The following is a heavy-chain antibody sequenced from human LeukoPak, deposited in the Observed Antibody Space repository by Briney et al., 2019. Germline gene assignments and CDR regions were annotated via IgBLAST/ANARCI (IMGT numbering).Heavy chain of an antibody. CDR3: ARSVERATRIDY. CDR1: GFTFDDYA. J-gene: IGHJ4*02. D-gene: IGHD5-24*01. Sequence: GRSLRLSCAASGFTFDDYAMHWVRQAPGKGLEWDSGISWNSGSIGYADSVKGRFTISRDNAKNSLYLQMNSLRAEDMALYYCARSVERATRIDYWGQGTLVTGSS. CDR2: ISWNSGSI. V-gene: IGHV3-9*03.